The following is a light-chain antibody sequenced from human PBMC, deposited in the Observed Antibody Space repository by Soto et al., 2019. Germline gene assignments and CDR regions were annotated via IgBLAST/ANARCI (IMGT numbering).Light chain of an antibody. CDR2: DII. Sequence: SALTQPRSVSGSPGQSVTISCTGTSSDVGGYNYVSWYQQHPGKAPKLMIYDIIKRPSGVPDRFSGSKSGNTASLTISGLQADDGADYYCCSYAGSYTVVFGGGTKLTVL. CDR1: SSDVGGYNY. CDR3: CSYAGSYTVV. J-gene: IGLJ2*01. V-gene: IGLV2-11*01.